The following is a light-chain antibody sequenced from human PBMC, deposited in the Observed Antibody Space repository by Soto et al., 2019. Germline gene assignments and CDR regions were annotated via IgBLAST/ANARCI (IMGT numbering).Light chain of an antibody. Sequence: DIVMTQSPDSLAVSLGERATINCKSSQSVLYSSNNKNYLAWYQQKPGQPPQLLIYWASTRESGVPDRFSGSGSGTDLTLTISSLQAEDVAVYYCQQYYGTPITFGQGTRLEIK. V-gene: IGKV4-1*01. CDR2: WAS. CDR1: QSVLYSSNNKNY. J-gene: IGKJ5*01. CDR3: QQYYGTPIT.